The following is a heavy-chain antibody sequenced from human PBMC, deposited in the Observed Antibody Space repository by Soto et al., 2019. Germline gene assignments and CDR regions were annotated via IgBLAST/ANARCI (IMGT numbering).Heavy chain of an antibody. CDR3: ARDYYDSSGYPDNDAFDI. D-gene: IGHD3-22*01. Sequence: PSETLSLTCAVSGGSISSSNWWSWVRQPPGKGLEWIGEIYHSGSTNYNPSLKSRVTISVGKSKNQFSLKLSSVTAADTAVYYCARDYYDSSGYPDNDAFDIWGQGTMVTVSS. J-gene: IGHJ3*02. CDR2: IYHSGST. CDR1: GGSISSSNW. V-gene: IGHV4-4*02.